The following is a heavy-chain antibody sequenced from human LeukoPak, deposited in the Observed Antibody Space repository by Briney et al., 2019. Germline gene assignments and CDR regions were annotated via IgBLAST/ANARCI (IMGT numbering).Heavy chain of an antibody. CDR3: AKAVSMVRGVIGYYYYGMDV. J-gene: IGHJ6*02. CDR2: ISGSGGST. Sequence: PGGSLRLSCAASGFTFSSYAMSWVRQAPGKGLEWVSAISGSGGSTYYADSVKGRFTISRDNSKNTLYLQMNSLRGEDTAVYYCAKAVSMVRGVIGYYYYGMDVWGQGTTVTVSS. CDR1: GFTFSSYA. D-gene: IGHD3-10*01. V-gene: IGHV3-23*01.